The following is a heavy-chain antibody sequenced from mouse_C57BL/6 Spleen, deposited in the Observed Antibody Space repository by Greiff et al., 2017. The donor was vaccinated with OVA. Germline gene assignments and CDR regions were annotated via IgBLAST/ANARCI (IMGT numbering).Heavy chain of an antibody. D-gene: IGHD2-1*01. CDR1: GFTFSSYA. CDR2: ISSGGDYI. Sequence: EVQLVESGAGLVKPGGSLKLSCAASGFTFSSYAMSWVRQTPEKRLEWVAYISSGGDYIYYADTVKGRFTISRDNARNTLYLQMSSLKSEDTAMYYCTRDNYGNYGAMDYWGQGTSVTVSS. J-gene: IGHJ4*01. CDR3: TRDNYGNYGAMDY. V-gene: IGHV5-9-1*02.